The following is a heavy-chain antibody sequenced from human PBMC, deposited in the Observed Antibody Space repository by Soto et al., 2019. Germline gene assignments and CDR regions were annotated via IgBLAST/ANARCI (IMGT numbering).Heavy chain of an antibody. CDR2: IYHSWST. CDR3: ADSSGYP. V-gene: IGHV4-4*02. D-gene: IGHD3-22*01. J-gene: IGHJ5*02. CDR1: GGSISSSNW. Sequence: QVQLQESGPGLVKPSGTLSLTCAVSGGSISSSNWWSWVRQPPGKGLEWIGEIYHSWSTNYNPSLKRGVTIPVDTSTNQCSLKLSSVTAADTAVYYCADSSGYPWGQGTLVTVSS.